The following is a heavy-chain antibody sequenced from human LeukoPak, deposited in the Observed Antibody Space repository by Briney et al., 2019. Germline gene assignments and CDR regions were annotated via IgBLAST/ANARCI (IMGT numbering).Heavy chain of an antibody. J-gene: IGHJ4*02. Sequence: ASVRVSCKASGYTFTGYDINWVRQATGQGLEWMGWMNLYTGDTGYAQKFQGRVTMTRNTSIDTAYMELSGLRSEDTAVYYCTRGSLSGSSRDYWGQGTLVTVSS. V-gene: IGHV1-8*01. D-gene: IGHD1-26*01. CDR2: MNLYTGDT. CDR1: GYTFTGYD. CDR3: TRGSLSGSSRDY.